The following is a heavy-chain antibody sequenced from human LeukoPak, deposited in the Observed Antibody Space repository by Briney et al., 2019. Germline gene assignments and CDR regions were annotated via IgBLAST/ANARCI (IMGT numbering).Heavy chain of an antibody. CDR3: ARVTPPAGSSGSHFDY. CDR1: GGSISSSSYY. J-gene: IGHJ4*02. CDR2: IYYSGST. V-gene: IGHV4-39*07. Sequence: PSETLSLTCTVSGGSISSSSYYWGWIRQPPGKGLEWIGSIYYSGSTYYNPSLKSRVTISVDTSKNQFSLKLSSVTAADTAVYYCARVTPPAGSSGSHFDYWGQGTLVTVSS. D-gene: IGHD6-19*01.